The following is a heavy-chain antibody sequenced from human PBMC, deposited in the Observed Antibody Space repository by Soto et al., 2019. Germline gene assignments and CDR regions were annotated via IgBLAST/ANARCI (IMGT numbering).Heavy chain of an antibody. D-gene: IGHD3-22*01. V-gene: IGHV4-59*08. CDR1: GGSISSYY. Sequence: SETLSLTCTVSGGSISSYYWSWIRQPPGKGLEWIGYIYYSGSTNYNPSLKSRVTISVDTSKNQFSLKLSSVTAADTAVYYCGRGRYYDSSGYPIDYWGQGTLVTVSS. J-gene: IGHJ4*02. CDR3: GRGRYYDSSGYPIDY. CDR2: IYYSGST.